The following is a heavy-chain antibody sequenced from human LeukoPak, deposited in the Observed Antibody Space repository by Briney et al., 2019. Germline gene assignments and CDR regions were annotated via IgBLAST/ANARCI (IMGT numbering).Heavy chain of an antibody. D-gene: IGHD3-9*01. CDR2: ISYDGSNK. Sequence: GGSLRLSCAASGFTFSSYGMHWVRQAPGKGLEWVAVISYDGSNKYYADSVKGRFTISRDNSKNTLYLQMNSLRAEDTAVYYCARVAEGRSTVYYDILYSTRGWFDPWGQGTLVTVSS. J-gene: IGHJ5*02. CDR1: GFTFSSYG. CDR3: ARVAEGRSTVYYDILYSTRGWFDP. V-gene: IGHV3-30*03.